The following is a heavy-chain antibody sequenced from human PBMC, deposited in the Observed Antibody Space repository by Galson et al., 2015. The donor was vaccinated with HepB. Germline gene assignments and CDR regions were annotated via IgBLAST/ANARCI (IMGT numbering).Heavy chain of an antibody. CDR2: IYSGGST. CDR1: GFTVSSNY. D-gene: IGHD3-10*01. V-gene: IGHV3-66*01. Sequence: SLRLSCAASGFTVSSNYMSWVRQAPGKGLEWVSVIYSGGSTYYADSVKGRFTISRDNSKNTLYLQMNSLRAEDTAVYYCARVVMVRGVGFDYWGQGTLVTVSS. J-gene: IGHJ4*02. CDR3: ARVVMVRGVGFDY.